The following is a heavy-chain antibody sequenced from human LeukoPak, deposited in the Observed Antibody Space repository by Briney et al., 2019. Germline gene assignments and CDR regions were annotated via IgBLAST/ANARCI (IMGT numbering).Heavy chain of an antibody. V-gene: IGHV3-23*01. D-gene: IGHD3-22*01. CDR3: AKDRPNYYGSNGHYYRRDGDY. CDR1: GFTFSIYA. Sequence: GGSLRLSXAASGFTFSIYAMSWVRQAPGKGLQWVSSVTSSGDGTYYADSVKGRFTISRDNSENTLYLQMNSLRVEDTAVYFCAKDRPNYYGSNGHYYRRDGDYWGQGTLVTVSS. J-gene: IGHJ4*02. CDR2: VTSSGDGT.